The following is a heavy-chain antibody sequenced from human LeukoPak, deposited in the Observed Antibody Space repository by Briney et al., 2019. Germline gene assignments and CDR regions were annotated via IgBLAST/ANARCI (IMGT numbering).Heavy chain of an antibody. V-gene: IGHV3-30-3*01. J-gene: IGHJ4*02. Sequence: GRSLRLSCAASGFTFNNYAMHWVRQAPGKGLEWVAVISYDGSNKYYADSVKGRFTISRDNSKNTLYLQMNSLRAEDTAVYYCARVPYYYDSSGLVDYWGQGTLVTVSS. CDR3: ARVPYYYDSSGLVDY. D-gene: IGHD3-22*01. CDR1: GFTFNNYA. CDR2: ISYDGSNK.